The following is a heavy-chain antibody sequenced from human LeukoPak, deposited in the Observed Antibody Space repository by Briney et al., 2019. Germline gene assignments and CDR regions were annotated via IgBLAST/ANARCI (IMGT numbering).Heavy chain of an antibody. Sequence: ASVKVSCKASGYTVTSDYMHWVRQAPGQGLEWMGIINPSGGSTNYAQKFQGRVTMTRDTSTSTVYMELSSLRSEDTAVYYCAREIPYCSSTSCPFGYWGQGTLVTVSS. V-gene: IGHV1-46*01. J-gene: IGHJ4*02. D-gene: IGHD2-2*01. CDR3: AREIPYCSSTSCPFGY. CDR1: GYTVTSDY. CDR2: INPSGGST.